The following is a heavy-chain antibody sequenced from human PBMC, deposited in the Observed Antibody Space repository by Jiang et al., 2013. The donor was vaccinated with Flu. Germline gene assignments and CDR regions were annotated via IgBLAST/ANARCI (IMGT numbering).Heavy chain of an antibody. V-gene: IGHV1-69*06. Sequence: GAEVKKPGSSVKVSCKASGGTFSNYAISWVRQAPGQGLEWMGGIIPIFGTANYEQKFKGRVTITADKSTSTAYMELSSLRSEDTAVYYCARGPDSGGHYYFYWGQGTLVTVSS. CDR2: IIPIFGTA. CDR3: ARGPDSGGHYYFY. J-gene: IGHJ4*02. D-gene: IGHD3-22*01. CDR1: GGTFSNYA.